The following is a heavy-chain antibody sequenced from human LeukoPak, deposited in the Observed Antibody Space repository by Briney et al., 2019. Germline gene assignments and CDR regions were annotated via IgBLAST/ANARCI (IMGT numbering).Heavy chain of an antibody. Sequence: ASVKVSCKASGGTFSSYAISCVPQAPGQGLEWMGLINPSGSSTSYAQKFQGRLSLTRDMSTSTDYMELSSLRSEDTAVYYCARDNSVGDTAWWFDPWGQGTLVTVSS. D-gene: IGHD1-26*01. CDR1: GGTFSSYA. CDR2: INPSGSST. CDR3: ARDNSVGDTAWWFDP. V-gene: IGHV1-46*01. J-gene: IGHJ5*02.